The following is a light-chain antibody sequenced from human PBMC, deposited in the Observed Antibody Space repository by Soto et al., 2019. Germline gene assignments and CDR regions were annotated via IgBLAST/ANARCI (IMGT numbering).Light chain of an antibody. CDR2: KAS. V-gene: IGKV1-5*03. CDR1: ESISDW. Sequence: DIPMTQSPSTLSASVGDRVTFTCRASESISDWLVWYHQKPGKAPRLLIYKASRLESGVPSRFSGSASGTEFTLTITSPQPDDFGTYYCQQYSTSSISFGPGTRLEIK. CDR3: QQYSTSSIS. J-gene: IGKJ5*01.